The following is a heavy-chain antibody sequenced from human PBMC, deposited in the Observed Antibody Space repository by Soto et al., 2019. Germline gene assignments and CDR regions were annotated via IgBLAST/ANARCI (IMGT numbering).Heavy chain of an antibody. CDR3: ARQGGRYCSSTSCLYYFDY. D-gene: IGHD2-2*01. CDR1: GYSFNSYW. J-gene: IGHJ4*02. V-gene: IGHV5-51*01. CDR2: IYPGDSDF. Sequence: LGESLKISCKASGYSFNSYWIGWVRQMPGKGLEWMGVIYPGDSDFRYSPSFKGNVIISADKSIGAAYLQWISLKASDTAMYYCARQGGRYCSSTSCLYYFDYWGQGTLVTVSS.